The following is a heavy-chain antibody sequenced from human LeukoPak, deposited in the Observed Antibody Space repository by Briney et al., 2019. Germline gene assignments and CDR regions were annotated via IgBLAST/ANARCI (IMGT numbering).Heavy chain of an antibody. D-gene: IGHD7-27*01. CDR3: AKAKLTGARPGYYYGMDV. J-gene: IGHJ6*04. Sequence: GGSLRLSCAASGFTLSSYGMHWVRQAPGKGLEWVAVISYDGSNKYYADSVKGRFTISRDNSKNTLYLQMNSLRAEDTAVYYCAKAKLTGARPGYYYGMDVWGKGTTVTVSS. CDR2: ISYDGSNK. V-gene: IGHV3-30*18. CDR1: GFTLSSYG.